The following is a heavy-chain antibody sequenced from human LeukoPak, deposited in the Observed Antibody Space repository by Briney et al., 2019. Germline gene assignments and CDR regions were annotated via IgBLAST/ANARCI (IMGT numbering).Heavy chain of an antibody. D-gene: IGHD1-26*01. CDR2: IWYDGSNK. CDR3: ARARGWEPNYYYYYMDV. V-gene: IGHV3-33*01. J-gene: IGHJ6*03. CDR1: GFTFNSYA. Sequence: GGSLRLSCVASGFTFNSYAMFWVRQAPGKGLEWVSLIWYDGSNKYYADSVKGRFTISRDNSKSTLYLQTNSLRAEDTAVYYCARARGWEPNYYYYYMDVWGKGTTVTVSS.